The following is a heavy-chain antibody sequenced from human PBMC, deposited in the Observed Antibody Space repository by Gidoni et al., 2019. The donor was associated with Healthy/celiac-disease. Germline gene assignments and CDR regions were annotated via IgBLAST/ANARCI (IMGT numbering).Heavy chain of an antibody. CDR2: IWYDGSNK. CDR1: GFPFSSYG. CDR3: ARGGETYCGGDCYSEIDY. Sequence: QVQLVESGGGVVQPGRSLRLSCAASGFPFSSYGMHWVRQAPGKGLEWVAVIWYDGSNKYYADSVKGRFTISRDNSKNTLYLQMNSLRAEDTAVYYCARGGETYCGGDCYSEIDYWGQGTLVTVSS. J-gene: IGHJ4*02. D-gene: IGHD2-21*02. V-gene: IGHV3-33*01.